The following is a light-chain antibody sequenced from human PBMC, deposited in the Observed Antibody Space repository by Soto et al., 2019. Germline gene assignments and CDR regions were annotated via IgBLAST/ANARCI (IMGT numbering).Light chain of an antibody. CDR2: GAS. V-gene: IGKV3-15*01. CDR3: QQYNNWPYT. CDR1: QSVSTN. Sequence: EIVMTQSPDTLSVSPGERATLSCRASQSVSTNLAWYQQKPGQAPRLLIYGASTRATSITARFSGSGSGTEFTLTISSLQSEDFAVYHCQQYNNWPYTFGQGTKLEIK. J-gene: IGKJ2*01.